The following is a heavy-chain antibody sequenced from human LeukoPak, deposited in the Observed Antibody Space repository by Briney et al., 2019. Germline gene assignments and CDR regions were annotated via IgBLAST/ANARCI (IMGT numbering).Heavy chain of an antibody. Sequence: PGGSLRLSCAASGFTFSSYAMHWVRQAPGKGLEWVAVISYDGSNKYYADSVKGRFTISRDNSRNTLYLQMSGLRGEDTAVYYCAREIHGTTLDYWGQGTLVTVSS. CDR2: ISYDGSNK. V-gene: IGHV3-30*04. CDR3: AREIHGTTLDY. D-gene: IGHD1-7*01. CDR1: GFTFSSYA. J-gene: IGHJ4*02.